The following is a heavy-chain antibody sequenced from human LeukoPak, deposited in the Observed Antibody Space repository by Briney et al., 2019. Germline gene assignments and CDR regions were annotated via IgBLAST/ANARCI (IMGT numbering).Heavy chain of an antibody. Sequence: SVKVSCKASGGTFSSYTISWVRQAPGQGLELMGRIIPILGIANYAQKFQGRVTITADKSTSTAYMELSSLRSEDTAVYYCARGYSNYVGYFDYWGQGTLVTVSS. CDR2: IIPILGIA. CDR1: GGTFSSYT. D-gene: IGHD4-11*01. CDR3: ARGYSNYVGYFDY. J-gene: IGHJ4*02. V-gene: IGHV1-69*02.